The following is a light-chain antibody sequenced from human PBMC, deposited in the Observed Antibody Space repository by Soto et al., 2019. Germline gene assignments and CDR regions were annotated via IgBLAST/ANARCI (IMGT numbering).Light chain of an antibody. CDR3: QHRGKWPRT. CDR1: QSVSSY. J-gene: IGKJ2*01. CDR2: GAS. V-gene: IGKV3-11*01. Sequence: EIVLTQSPATLSLSPGERATLSCRASQSVSSYLAWYQQKPGQAPRLLIYGASNRATGFPARFSGSGSGTDFSLTISSLESEDFAVYYCQHRGKWPRTFGQGTKLEIK.